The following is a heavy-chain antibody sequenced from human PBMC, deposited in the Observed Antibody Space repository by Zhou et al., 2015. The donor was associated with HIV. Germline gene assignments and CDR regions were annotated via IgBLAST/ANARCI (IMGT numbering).Heavy chain of an antibody. CDR2: ITPILGTA. CDR1: GGTFTTYT. D-gene: IGHD3-10*01. J-gene: IGHJ6*02. CDR3: ARPITMVRGVILYYYYGMDV. Sequence: QVELVQSGAEMRKPGSSVKVSCKASGGTFTTYTISWVRQAPGQGLEWVGGITPILGTADYAQKFQGRVTITADRSTSTVYMEVRSLRSDDTAVYYCARPITMVRGVILYYYYGMDVWGQGTTVTVSS. V-gene: IGHV1-69*06.